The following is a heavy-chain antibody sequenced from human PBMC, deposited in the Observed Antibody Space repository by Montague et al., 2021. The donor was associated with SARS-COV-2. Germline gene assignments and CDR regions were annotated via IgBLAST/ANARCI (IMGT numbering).Heavy chain of an antibody. CDR3: AKTLRLRGFYHDL. Sequence: SETLSLTCSISGGSINSFYWNWIRQSPGKGLEWIGYVYYTGGTNXSPSLKSRATISVDTSKNQFSLTVGSVTAADTAVYYCAKTLRLRGFYHDLWGQGTLVTVST. V-gene: IGHV4-59*01. J-gene: IGHJ4*02. D-gene: IGHD3-22*01. CDR2: VYYTGGT. CDR1: GGSINSFY.